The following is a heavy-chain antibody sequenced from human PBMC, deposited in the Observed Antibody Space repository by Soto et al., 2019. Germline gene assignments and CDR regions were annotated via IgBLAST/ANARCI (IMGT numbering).Heavy chain of an antibody. V-gene: IGHV3-23*01. Sequence: EVQLLESGGGLVQPGGSLRLSCVGSGFFFSSYTMTWVRQAPGKGLEWVSSFSATSENTYYADSVRGRFTISRDNSKYTLFLQMNSLTAEDTAMYYCAKSRDQQWVRLPFDYWGQGILVIFSS. CDR1: GFFFSSYT. CDR3: AKSRDQQWVRLPFDY. CDR2: FSATSENT. D-gene: IGHD6-19*01. J-gene: IGHJ4*02.